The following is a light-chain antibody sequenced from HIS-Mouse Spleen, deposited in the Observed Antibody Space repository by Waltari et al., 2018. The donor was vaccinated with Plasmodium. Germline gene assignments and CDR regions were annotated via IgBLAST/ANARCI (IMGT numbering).Light chain of an antibody. CDR1: ALPKKY. CDR3: YSTDSSGNHRV. V-gene: IGLV3-10*01. J-gene: IGLJ3*02. Sequence: SYELTQPPSVSVSPGQTARITCSGDALPKKYAYWYQQKSGKAPVLVIYEDSKRPSGIPERFSGSSSGTMATLTISGAQVEDEADYYCYSTDSSGNHRVFRGGTKLTVL. CDR2: EDS.